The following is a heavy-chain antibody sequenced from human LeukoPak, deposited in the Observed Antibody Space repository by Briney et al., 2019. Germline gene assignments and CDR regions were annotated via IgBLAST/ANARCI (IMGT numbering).Heavy chain of an antibody. CDR2: IYYSGST. D-gene: IGHD6-19*01. V-gene: IGHV4-59*08. Sequence: SETLSLTCTVSGGSISSYYWSWIRQPPGKGLEWIGYIYYSGSTNYNPSLKSRVTISVDTSKNQFSLKLSSVTAADTAVYYCARGGGIAVAGMYYYYYYMDVWGKGTTVTVSS. J-gene: IGHJ6*03. CDR1: GGSISSYY. CDR3: ARGGGIAVAGMYYYYYYMDV.